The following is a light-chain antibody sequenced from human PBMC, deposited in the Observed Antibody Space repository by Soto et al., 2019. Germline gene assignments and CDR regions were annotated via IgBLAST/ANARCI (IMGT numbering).Light chain of an antibody. CDR3: CSYAGTNSLKV. CDR2: EVS. Sequence: QSVLTQPPSASGSPGQSVTISCTGTSSDVGSYNYVSWYQQHPGKAPKLMIYEVSKRPSGVPDRFSGSKSGNTASLTVSGLQAEDEADYYCCSYAGTNSLKVFGGGTKLNVL. J-gene: IGLJ3*02. V-gene: IGLV2-8*01. CDR1: SSDVGSYNY.